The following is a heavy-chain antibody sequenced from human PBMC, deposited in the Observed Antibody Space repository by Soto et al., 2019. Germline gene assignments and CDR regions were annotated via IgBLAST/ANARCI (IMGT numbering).Heavy chain of an antibody. CDR3: ARGGAVPGSLVGSRSPFDS. D-gene: IGHD1-26*01. CDR1: NESINSPNW. V-gene: IGHV4-4*02. Sequence: QVQLQESGPGLVKPSETLSLTCVVSNESINSPNWWSWVRQAPGKGLEWIAEVYHSGATHYKSSLRSRATISVDRSKNQFSLTLASVTAADTAVYYCARGGAVPGSLVGSRSPFDSWVQGALVIVSS. CDR2: VYHSGAT. J-gene: IGHJ4*02.